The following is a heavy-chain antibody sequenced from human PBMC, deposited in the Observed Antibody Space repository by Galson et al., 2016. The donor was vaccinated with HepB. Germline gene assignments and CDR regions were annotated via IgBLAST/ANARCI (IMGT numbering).Heavy chain of an antibody. CDR2: INPSGGST. CDR3: ARGGYYDSSGSLRY. V-gene: IGHV1-46*01. CDR1: GYTFTKYY. D-gene: IGHD3-22*01. J-gene: IGHJ4*02. Sequence: SVKVSCKASGYTFTKYYIHWVRQAPGQGLEWMAVINPSGGSTKDAQQFQGRVTMTRDKSTSTVYMELSSLRSEDTAVYFCARGGYYDSSGSLRYWGQGTRVP.